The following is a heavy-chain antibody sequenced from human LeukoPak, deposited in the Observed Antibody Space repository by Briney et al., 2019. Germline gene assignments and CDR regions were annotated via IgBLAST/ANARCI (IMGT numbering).Heavy chain of an antibody. D-gene: IGHD6-13*01. J-gene: IGHJ4*02. Sequence: GGSLRLSCAASGFTFSHYWMSWVRQAPGKGLEWVANINQDGSEKYYVDSVKGRFTISRDNAKNSLYLQMNSLRDEDTAVYYCARAYSSSWYQTDYFDYWGQGTLVTVSS. CDR1: GFTFSHYW. V-gene: IGHV3-7*01. CDR2: INQDGSEK. CDR3: ARAYSSSWYQTDYFDY.